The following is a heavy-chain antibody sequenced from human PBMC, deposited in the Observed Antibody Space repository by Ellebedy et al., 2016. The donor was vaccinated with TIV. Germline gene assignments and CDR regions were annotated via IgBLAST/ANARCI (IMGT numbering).Heavy chain of an antibody. V-gene: IGHV3-30-3*01. D-gene: IGHD1-1*01. Sequence: GESLKISXAASGFIFSSYAMHWVRQAPGKGLEWVAVISYDGSNKYYADSVKGRFTISRDNSKNTLYLQMNSLRGEDTAVYYCARDRGYRSSLYYYYNMDVWGKGTTVTVSS. J-gene: IGHJ6*03. CDR2: ISYDGSNK. CDR3: ARDRGYRSSLYYYYNMDV. CDR1: GFIFSSYA.